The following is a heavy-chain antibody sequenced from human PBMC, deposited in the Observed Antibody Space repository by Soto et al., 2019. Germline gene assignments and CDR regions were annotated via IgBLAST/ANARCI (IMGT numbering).Heavy chain of an antibody. CDR3: ARLDYYYYLDV. CDR2: IHYSGST. CDR1: GASITSYY. J-gene: IGHJ6*03. V-gene: IGHV4-59*12. Sequence: QGQLQESGPGLVRPSETLSLTCTVSGASITSYYWGWIRQSSGKGLEWIGYIHYSGSTNYNPSLESRVTMSIDTSESQLSLRLRSVTAADTAVYYCARLDYYYYLDVWGKGTAVTVSS.